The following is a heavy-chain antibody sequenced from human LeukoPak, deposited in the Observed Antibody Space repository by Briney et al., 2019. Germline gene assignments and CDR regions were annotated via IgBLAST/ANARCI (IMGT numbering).Heavy chain of an antibody. CDR3: ASIRGVNLDY. CDR1: GGSISSSSYY. Sequence: SETLSLTCTVSGGSISSSSYYWGWIRQPPGKGLEWIGSIYYSGSTYYNPSLKSRVTISVDTSKNQFSLKLSSVTAADTAVYYCASIRGVNLDYWGQGTLATVSS. CDR2: IYYSGST. V-gene: IGHV4-39*01. J-gene: IGHJ4*02. D-gene: IGHD3-10*01.